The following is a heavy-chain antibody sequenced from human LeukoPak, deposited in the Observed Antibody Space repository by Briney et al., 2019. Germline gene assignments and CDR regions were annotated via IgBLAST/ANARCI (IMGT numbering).Heavy chain of an antibody. V-gene: IGHV7-4-1*02. CDR3: ARDGGYVIHDAFDI. D-gene: IGHD5-12*01. CDR2: INTNTGNP. Sequence: ASVKVSCKASGYTLTNYAMNWVRQAPGQGLEWMGWINTNTGNPAYAQGFTGRFVFSLDTSVSTAYLQISSLKAEDTAVYYCARDGGYVIHDAFDIWGQGTMVTVSS. CDR1: GYTLTNYA. J-gene: IGHJ3*02.